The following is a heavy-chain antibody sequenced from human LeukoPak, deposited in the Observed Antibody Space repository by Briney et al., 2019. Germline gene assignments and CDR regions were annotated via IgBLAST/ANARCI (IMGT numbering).Heavy chain of an antibody. CDR2: IYYSGST. V-gene: IGHV4-31*03. CDR3: ARDQTQSDYGDYAWGYAFDI. D-gene: IGHD4-17*01. Sequence: PSQTLSLTCTVSGGSISSGGYYWSWIRQHPGKGLEWIGYIYYSGSTYYNPSLKSRVTISVDTSKNQFSLKLSSVTAADTAVYYCARDQTQSDYGDYAWGYAFDIWGQGTMVTVSS. J-gene: IGHJ3*02. CDR1: GGSISSGGYY.